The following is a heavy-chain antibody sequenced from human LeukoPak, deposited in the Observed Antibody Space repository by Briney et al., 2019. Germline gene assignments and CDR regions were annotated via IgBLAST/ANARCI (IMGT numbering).Heavy chain of an antibody. CDR2: IYYTGPT. V-gene: IGHV4-39*07. CDR1: GVSISTSRYY. CDR3: ANIGGYSSSSSGSDYFDY. D-gene: IGHD6-6*01. J-gene: IGHJ4*02. Sequence: PSETLSLTCTVPGVSISTSRYYWGWIRQPPGKGLEWIGNIYYTGPTYYNASLESRVTISLDTSKNQFFLKLNSVTAADTAVYYCANIGGYSSSSSGSDYFDYWGQGTLVTVSS.